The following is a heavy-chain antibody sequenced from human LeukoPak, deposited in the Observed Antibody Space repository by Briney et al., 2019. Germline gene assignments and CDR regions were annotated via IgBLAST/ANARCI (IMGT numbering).Heavy chain of an antibody. J-gene: IGHJ3*02. CDR3: ARDSSGWNVAFDI. CDR2: IIPIFGTA. D-gene: IGHD6-19*01. CDR1: GGTFSSYA. Sequence: SVKVSCKASGGTFSSYAISWVRQAPGQGLEWMGGIIPIFGTANYAQKFQGRVTITADESTSTAYMELSSLRSEDTAVYYCARDSSGWNVAFDIWGQGTMVTVSS. V-gene: IGHV1-69*13.